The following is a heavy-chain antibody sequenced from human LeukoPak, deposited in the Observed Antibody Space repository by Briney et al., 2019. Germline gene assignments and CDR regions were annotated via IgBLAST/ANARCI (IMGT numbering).Heavy chain of an antibody. J-gene: IGHJ4*02. CDR2: IYYSGST. CDR3: ASAYNQRDGYEI. D-gene: IGHD5-24*01. Sequence: SETLSLTCTVSGGSISSYYWGWIRQPPGKGLEWIGYIYYSGSTNYNPSLKSRVTISVDTSKNQFSLKLSSVTAADTAVYYCASAYNQRDGYEIWGQGTLVTVSP. CDR1: GGSISSYY. V-gene: IGHV4-59*01.